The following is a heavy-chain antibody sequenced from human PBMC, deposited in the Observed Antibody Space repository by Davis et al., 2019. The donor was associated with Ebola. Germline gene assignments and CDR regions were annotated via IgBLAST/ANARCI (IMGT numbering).Heavy chain of an antibody. CDR2: ITGSGDRT. Sequence: GESLKISCAASGFIFSSYSMTWVRQAPGKGLEWVSGITGSGDRTYYADSVKGRFTFSRDNSKNTLYLQMNSLRAEDTAVYYCAKGSLYGSRSITAGMDVWGQGTTVTVSS. J-gene: IGHJ6*02. V-gene: IGHV3-23*01. D-gene: IGHD4-17*01. CDR1: GFIFSSYS. CDR3: AKGSLYGSRSITAGMDV.